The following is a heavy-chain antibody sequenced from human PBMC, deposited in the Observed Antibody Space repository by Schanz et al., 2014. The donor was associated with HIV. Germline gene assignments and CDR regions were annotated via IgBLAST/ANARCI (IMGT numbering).Heavy chain of an antibody. CDR3: AKDIQDYSNSFDL. CDR1: GSTFSSYA. Sequence: EEQVLESGGGLVQPGGSLRLSCAASGSTFSSYAMSWVRQAPGKGLEWVSAISGSGGSTYYADSVKGRFTISRDNAKNSLYLQMNSLRPEDTALYYCAKDIQDYSNSFDLWGQGTLVTVSA. CDR2: ISGSGGST. J-gene: IGHJ4*02. V-gene: IGHV3-23*01. D-gene: IGHD4-4*01.